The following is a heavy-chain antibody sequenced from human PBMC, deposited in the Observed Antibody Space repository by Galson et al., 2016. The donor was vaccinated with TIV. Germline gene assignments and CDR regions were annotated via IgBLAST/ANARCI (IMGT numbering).Heavy chain of an antibody. CDR3: ARQYYYVLTGPIPYDYGMDL. D-gene: IGHD3-9*01. CDR2: INPGGTT. CDR1: GGSFSNYY. Sequence: SETLSLTCAVYGGSFSNYYWHRIRQPPGKGLEWIGEINPGGTTTYNPSLKNRVTISLDTSKTQVSLNLRSVTAADTAVYYCARQYYYVLTGPIPYDYGMDLWGRGTSVIVSS. V-gene: IGHV4-34*01. J-gene: IGHJ6*02.